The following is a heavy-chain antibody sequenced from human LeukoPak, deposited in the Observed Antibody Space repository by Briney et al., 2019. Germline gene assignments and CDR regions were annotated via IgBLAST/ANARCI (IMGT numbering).Heavy chain of an antibody. J-gene: IGHJ4*02. D-gene: IGHD6-19*01. Sequence: PGGSLRLSCAASGFTFSSYAMSWVRQAPGKGLEWVSALSSSGDTTYYADSVKGRFTISRDNSKNTLYLQMNSLRAEDTAVYYCAKGGYSSGWTLGYWGQGTLVTVSS. CDR1: GFTFSSYA. V-gene: IGHV3-23*01. CDR2: LSSSGDTT. CDR3: AKGGYSSGWTLGY.